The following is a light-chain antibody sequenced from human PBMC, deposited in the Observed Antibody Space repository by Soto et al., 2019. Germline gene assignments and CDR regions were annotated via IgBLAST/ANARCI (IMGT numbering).Light chain of an antibody. V-gene: IGKV1-5*03. CDR1: QSISSY. CDR3: QQYSTYPYI. J-gene: IGKJ2*01. CDR2: KAS. Sequence: DIQMTQSPSSLSSSVGDRVTITCRASQSISSYLNWYQQKPGKAPKLLIYKASTLESGVPSRFSGGGIGTEFSLSISSLQPDDFATYYCQQYSTYPYIFGQGTKVDIK.